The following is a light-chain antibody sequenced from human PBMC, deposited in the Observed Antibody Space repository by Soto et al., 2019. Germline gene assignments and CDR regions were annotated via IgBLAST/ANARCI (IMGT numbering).Light chain of an antibody. Sequence: EISMTQSPAPPSWSPGERGTLSRRASQSVGSDLACYQQTPGQAPRLVIYDIFTRATGVPTRISGSGSGTEFTLTLSSLQSEDFAVYYCQQYNSWPLTFGGGTKVDIK. CDR2: DIF. V-gene: IGKV3D-15*01. CDR1: QSVGSD. CDR3: QQYNSWPLT. J-gene: IGKJ4*01.